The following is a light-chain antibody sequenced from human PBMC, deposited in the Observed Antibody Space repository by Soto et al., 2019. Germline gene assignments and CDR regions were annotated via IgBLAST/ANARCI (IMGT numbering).Light chain of an antibody. J-gene: IGKJ4*01. CDR1: QSVSTS. V-gene: IGKV3-15*01. CDR2: DAS. CDR3: QQYKNWPPLT. Sequence: EIVMTQSPGTLSFSPWERATFSCRASQSVSTSLSWYEHKPCQAPMLLIYDASTRATGIPARFSGSGSGTEFTLTISSLQSEDCAVYYCQQYKNWPPLTFGGGTQVEIK.